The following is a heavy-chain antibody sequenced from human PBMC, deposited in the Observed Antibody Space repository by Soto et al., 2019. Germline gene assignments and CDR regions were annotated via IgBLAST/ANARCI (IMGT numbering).Heavy chain of an antibody. J-gene: IGHJ3*02. CDR3: ASQLLRPDAYDI. CDR1: GGSISSSSYY. CDR2: IYYSGST. Sequence: SETLSLTCTVSGGSISSSSYYWGWIRQPPGKGLEWIGSIYYSGSTYYNPSLKSRVTISVDTSKNQFSLKLSSVTAADTAVYYCASQLLRPDAYDIWGQGTMVTVSS. V-gene: IGHV4-39*01.